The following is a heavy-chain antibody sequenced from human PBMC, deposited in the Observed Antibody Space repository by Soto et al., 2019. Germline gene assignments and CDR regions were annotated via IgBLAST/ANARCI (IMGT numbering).Heavy chain of an antibody. Sequence: PGGSLRLSCAASGLTSSTYAMSWVRQAPGKGLEWVSGISGSGGNTYYADSVKGRFTISRDNSKNMLYLQMNSLRAEDTAVYYCARDRDYPSYYYDTSGYYSAAALDLWGQGTMATVSS. J-gene: IGHJ3*01. CDR2: ISGSGGNT. CDR3: ARDRDYPSYYYDTSGYYSAAALDL. CDR1: GLTSSTYA. V-gene: IGHV3-23*01. D-gene: IGHD3-22*01.